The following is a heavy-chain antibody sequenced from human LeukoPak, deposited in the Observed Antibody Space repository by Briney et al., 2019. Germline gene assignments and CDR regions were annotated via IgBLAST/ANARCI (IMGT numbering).Heavy chain of an antibody. CDR2: IRANGETT. CDR1: GFTFTHYG. D-gene: IGHD6-13*01. Sequence: GGTLRLSCAASGFTFTHYGMNWVRQAPGKGLEWVSGIRANGETTYYADSVRGRFTISRDNSRSMVYLQLNSLRAEDTAVYYCARVWSPPYTSRWPYYFDWWGQGTLVTVSS. J-gene: IGHJ4*02. V-gene: IGHV3-23*01. CDR3: ARVWSPPYTSRWPYYFDW.